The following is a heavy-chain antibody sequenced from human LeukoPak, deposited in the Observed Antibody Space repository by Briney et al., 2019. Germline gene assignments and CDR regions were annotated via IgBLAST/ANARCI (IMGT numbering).Heavy chain of an antibody. CDR1: GFTFDEYG. J-gene: IGHJ4*02. CDR2: ISGDGGST. V-gene: IGHV3-43*02. Sequence: GGSLRLSCAASGFTFDEYGMYWVRQAPGKGLEWVSLISGDGGSTFYADSVKGRFTISRDNGKNSLYLQMNRLRTEDTALYYCAKDQWQAGGFDYWGQGTLVTVSS. D-gene: IGHD6-19*01. CDR3: AKDQWQAGGFDY.